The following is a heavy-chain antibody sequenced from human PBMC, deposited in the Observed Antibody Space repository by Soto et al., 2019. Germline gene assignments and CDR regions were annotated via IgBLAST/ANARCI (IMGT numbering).Heavy chain of an antibody. CDR3: ARLKSQGVADFDY. CDR2: IYYSGST. V-gene: IGHV4-39*01. CDR1: GGSISSSSYY. J-gene: IGHJ4*02. Sequence: SETLSLTCTVSGGSISSSSYYWGWIRQPPGKGLEWIGSIYYSGSTYYNPSLKSRVTISVDTSKNQFSLKLSSVTAADTAVYYCARLKSQGVADFDYWGQGTLVTVSS.